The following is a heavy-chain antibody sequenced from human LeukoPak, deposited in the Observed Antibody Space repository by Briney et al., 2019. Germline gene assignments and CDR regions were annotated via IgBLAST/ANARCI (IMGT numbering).Heavy chain of an antibody. CDR2: ISSSSSYI. CDR1: GFTFSSYS. D-gene: IGHD5-12*01. CDR3: ARDGTVYSGYDLVY. Sequence: PGGSLRLSCAASGFTFSSYSMNWVRQAPGKGLEWVSSISSSSSYIYYADSVKGRFTISRDNAKNSLYLQMNSLRAEDTAAYYCARDGTVYSGYDLVYWGQGTLVTVSS. J-gene: IGHJ4*02. V-gene: IGHV3-21*01.